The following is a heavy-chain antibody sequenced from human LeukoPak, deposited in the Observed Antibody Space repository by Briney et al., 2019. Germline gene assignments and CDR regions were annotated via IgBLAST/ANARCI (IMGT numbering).Heavy chain of an antibody. Sequence: GGSLRLSCAASGFFFSDSAMAWVRQAPGKGLVWVSRIDRDGSRINYADSVKGRFTISRDNGKNTLFLQVNSLRAEDAAVYYCVRGNDYGGPHYWGQGTLVTVSS. J-gene: IGHJ4*02. V-gene: IGHV3-74*01. CDR3: VRGNDYGGPHY. CDR1: GFFFSDSA. D-gene: IGHD4-23*01. CDR2: IDRDGSRI.